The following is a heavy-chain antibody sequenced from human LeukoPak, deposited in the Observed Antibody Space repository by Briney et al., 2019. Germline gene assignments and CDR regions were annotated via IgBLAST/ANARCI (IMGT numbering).Heavy chain of an antibody. CDR3: VRTTAMVTYFDD. J-gene: IGHJ4*02. V-gene: IGHV4-30-2*01. D-gene: IGHD5-18*01. Sequence: SETLSLTCAVSGGSISSDAYSWNWIRQPPGKGLEWIGYIFHSGSTYCNPSLKSRVTMSVDRSKNQFSLRLSSVTAADAAVYYCVRTTAMVTYFDDWGQGTLVTVSS. CDR1: GGSISSDAYS. CDR2: IFHSGST.